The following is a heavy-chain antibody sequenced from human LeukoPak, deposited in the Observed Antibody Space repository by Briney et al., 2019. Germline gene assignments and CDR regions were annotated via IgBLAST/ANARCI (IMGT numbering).Heavy chain of an antibody. Sequence: GESLRISCKGSGYSFTTYWIAWVRQPPGKGPEWMGIIYLGVSDITYSPSFQGQVTISVDKANSTAYLQWSSLKASDTAMYYCARRAYSGYEFDYWGQGTLVTVSS. D-gene: IGHD5-12*01. CDR1: GYSFTTYW. CDR2: IYLGVSDI. CDR3: ARRAYSGYEFDY. V-gene: IGHV5-51*01. J-gene: IGHJ4*02.